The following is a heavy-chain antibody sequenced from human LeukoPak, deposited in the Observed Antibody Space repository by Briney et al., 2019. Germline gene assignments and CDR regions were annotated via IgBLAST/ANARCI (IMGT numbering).Heavy chain of an antibody. D-gene: IGHD3-10*01. V-gene: IGHV4-59*10. CDR1: GGSFSGYY. J-gene: IGHJ6*02. Sequence: PSETLSLTCAVYGGSFSGYYWSWIRQPAGKGLEWIGRIYTSGSTNYNPSLKSRVTMSVDTSKNQFSLKLSSVTAADTAVYYCARGPQLARRNHYYYYGMDVWGQGTTVTVSS. CDR3: ARGPQLARRNHYYYYGMDV. CDR2: IYTSGST.